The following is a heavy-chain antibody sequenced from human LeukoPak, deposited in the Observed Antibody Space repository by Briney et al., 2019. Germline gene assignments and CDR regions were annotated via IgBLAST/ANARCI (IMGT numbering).Heavy chain of an antibody. Sequence: GGSLRLSCAASGFTFSSYWMSWVRQAPGKGLEWVVNIKQDGSEKYYVDSVKGRFTISRDNAKNSLYLQMNSLRAEDTAVYYCARDRTRWEPTVSNYWGQGTLVTVSS. CDR1: GFTFSSYW. J-gene: IGHJ4*02. CDR2: IKQDGSEK. CDR3: ARDRTRWEPTVSNY. V-gene: IGHV3-7*01. D-gene: IGHD1-26*01.